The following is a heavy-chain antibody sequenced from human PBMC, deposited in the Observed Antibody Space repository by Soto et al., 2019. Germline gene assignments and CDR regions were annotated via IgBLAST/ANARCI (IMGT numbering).Heavy chain of an antibody. CDR2: CIGSDGAT. J-gene: IGHJ4*02. CDR3: AKERYYYDSSGYYHKVPFDY. CDR1: GLTIGDYG. Sequence: SHRLSCTAAGLTIGDYGVSWFRQAPGKGLEWVASCIGSDGATNYADAVKGRFTISRDNSKNTLYLQMNSLRAEDTAVYYCAKERYYYDSSGYYHKVPFDYWGQGTLVTVSS. V-gene: IGHV3-23*01. D-gene: IGHD3-22*01.